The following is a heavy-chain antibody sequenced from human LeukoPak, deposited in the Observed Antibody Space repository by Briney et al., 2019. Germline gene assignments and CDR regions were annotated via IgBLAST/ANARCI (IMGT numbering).Heavy chain of an antibody. D-gene: IGHD5-24*01. CDR1: GFTFSSYS. V-gene: IGHV3-48*01. CDR3: ARGIRAGYNRGY. Sequence: GGSLRLSCAASGFTFSSYSMNWVRQAPGKGLEWVSYISSSSSTIYYADSVKGRFTISRDNSKNTLYLQMNSLRAEDTAVYYCARGIRAGYNRGYWGQGTLVTVSS. CDR2: ISSSSSTI. J-gene: IGHJ4*02.